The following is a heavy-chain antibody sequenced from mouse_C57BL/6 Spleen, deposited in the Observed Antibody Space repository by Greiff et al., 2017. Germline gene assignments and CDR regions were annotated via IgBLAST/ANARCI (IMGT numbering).Heavy chain of an antibody. CDR3: ARKGDYYDYDWFAY. Sequence: VQLQQSGPELVKPGASVKISCKASGYSFTGYYMNWVKQSPEKSLEWIGEINPSTGGTTYNQKFKAKATLTVDKSSSTAYMQLKSLTSEDSAVYYCARKGDYYDYDWFAYWGQGTLVTVSA. D-gene: IGHD2-4*01. CDR1: GYSFTGYY. V-gene: IGHV1-42*01. CDR2: INPSTGGT. J-gene: IGHJ3*01.